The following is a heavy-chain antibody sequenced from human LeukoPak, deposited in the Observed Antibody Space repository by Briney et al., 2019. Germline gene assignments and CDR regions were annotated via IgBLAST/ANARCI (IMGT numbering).Heavy chain of an antibody. J-gene: IGHJ4*02. CDR1: GFTFSSYA. D-gene: IGHD3-22*01. Sequence: GGSLRLSCAASGFTFSSYAMHWVRQAPGKGLEWVSGISWNSGSIGYADSVKGRFTISRDNAKNSLYLQMNSLRAEDTALYYCAKAYDSSGYLFDYWGQGTLVTVSS. CDR3: AKAYDSSGYLFDY. V-gene: IGHV3-9*01. CDR2: ISWNSGSI.